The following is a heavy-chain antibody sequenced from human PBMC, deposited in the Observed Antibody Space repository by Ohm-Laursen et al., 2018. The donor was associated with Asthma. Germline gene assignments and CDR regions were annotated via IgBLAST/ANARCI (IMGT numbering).Heavy chain of an antibody. J-gene: IGHJ4*02. CDR3: ANPRGCTSTTCSKHYFDY. CDR1: GFSFSSYA. CDR2: ISDSGGST. V-gene: IGHV3-23*01. D-gene: IGHD2-2*01. Sequence: SLRLSCTASGFSFSSYAMSWVRQAQGRGLEWVSAISDSGGSTYYADSVKGRFTISRDNSKNTLYLQMNSLRAEDTALYYCANPRGCTSTTCSKHYFDYWGQGTLVTVSS.